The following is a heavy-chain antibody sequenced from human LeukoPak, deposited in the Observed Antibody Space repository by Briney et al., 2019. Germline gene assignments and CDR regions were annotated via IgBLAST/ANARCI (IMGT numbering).Heavy chain of an antibody. CDR3: ATIKRGNIYGYFDF. Sequence: SETLSLTCSVSDVSLSSHYWSWLRQPPGKGLEWVAYMRDTVNTKDNPSFKSRLTLSADTSKNQFSLRLSSVTAADSAVYYCATIKRGNIYGYFDFWGQGILVTVSS. CDR1: DVSLSSHY. V-gene: IGHV4-59*11. J-gene: IGHJ4*02. CDR2: MRDTVNT. D-gene: IGHD5-18*01.